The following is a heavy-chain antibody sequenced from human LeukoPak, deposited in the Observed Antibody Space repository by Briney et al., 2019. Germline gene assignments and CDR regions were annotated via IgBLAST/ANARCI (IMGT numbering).Heavy chain of an antibody. CDR1: GFTFSSYA. D-gene: IGHD4-17*01. V-gene: IGHV3-30-3*01. CDR2: ISYDGSNK. J-gene: IGHJ6*03. Sequence: GGSLRLSCAASGFTFSSYAMHWVRQAPGKGLEWVAVISYDGSNKYYADSVKGRFTISRDNSKNTLYLQMNSLRAEDTAVYYCARDLASWDGDFSQGYMDVWGKGTTVTVSS. CDR3: ARDLASWDGDFSQGYMDV.